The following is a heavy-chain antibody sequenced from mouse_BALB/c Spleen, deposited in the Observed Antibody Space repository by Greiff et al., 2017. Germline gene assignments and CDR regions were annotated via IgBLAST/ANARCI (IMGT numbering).Heavy chain of an antibody. CDR3: AREGYDYDQAWFAY. D-gene: IGHD2-4*01. J-gene: IGHJ3*01. Sequence: EVQRVESGPELVKPGASVKMSCKASGYTFTSYVMHWVKQKPGQGLEWIGYINPYNDGTKYNEKFKGKATLTSDKSSSTAYMELSSLTSEDSAVYYCAREGYDYDQAWFAYWGQGTLVTVSA. CDR2: INPYNDGT. V-gene: IGHV1-14*01. CDR1: GYTFTSYV.